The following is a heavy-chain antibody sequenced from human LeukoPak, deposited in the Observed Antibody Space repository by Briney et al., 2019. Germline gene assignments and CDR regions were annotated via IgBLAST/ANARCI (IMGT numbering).Heavy chain of an antibody. CDR1: GYTFTSYG. CDR3: ARGRYDILTGYYINGAFDI. J-gene: IGHJ3*02. Sequence: GASVKVSCKASGYTFTSYGISWVRQAPGQGLEWMGWISAYNGNTNYAQKLQGRVTMTTDTSTSTAYMELRSLRSDDTAVYYCARGRYDILTGYYINGAFDIWGQGTMVTVSS. CDR2: ISAYNGNT. V-gene: IGHV1-18*01. D-gene: IGHD3-9*01.